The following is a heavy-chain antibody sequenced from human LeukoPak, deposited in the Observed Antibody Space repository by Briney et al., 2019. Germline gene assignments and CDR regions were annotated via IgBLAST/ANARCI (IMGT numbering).Heavy chain of an antibody. CDR2: ISYDGSNK. D-gene: IGHD6-19*01. V-gene: IGHV3-30*04. Sequence: PGGSQRLSCAASGFTFSSYAMHWVRQAPGKGLEWVAVISYDGSNKYYADSVKGRFTISRDNSKNTLYLQMNSLRAEDTAVYYCASGYSSGCDYWGQGTLVTVSS. CDR3: ASGYSSGCDY. CDR1: GFTFSSYA. J-gene: IGHJ4*02.